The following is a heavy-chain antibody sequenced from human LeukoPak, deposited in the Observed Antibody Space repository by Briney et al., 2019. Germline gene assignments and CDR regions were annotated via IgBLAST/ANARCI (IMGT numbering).Heavy chain of an antibody. J-gene: IGHJ4*02. CDR1: GFTFSSYG. D-gene: IGHD3-10*01. CDR2: ISGSGGST. Sequence: GGSLRLSCAASGFTFSSYGMSWVRQAPGKGLEWVSAISGSGGSTYYADSVKGRFTISRDNSKNTLYLQMNSLRAEDTAVHYCAKRQSYGSGSYNYFDYWGQGTLVTVSS. V-gene: IGHV3-23*01. CDR3: AKRQSYGSGSYNYFDY.